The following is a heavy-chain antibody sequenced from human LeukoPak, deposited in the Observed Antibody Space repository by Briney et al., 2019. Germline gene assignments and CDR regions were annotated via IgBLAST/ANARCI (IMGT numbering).Heavy chain of an antibody. CDR3: AGRPTGYSSGYIH. V-gene: IGHV3-23*01. D-gene: IGHD5-18*01. CDR2: ISGSAHKI. J-gene: IGHJ4*02. CDR1: GITFSNYA. Sequence: GGSLRLSCVASGITFSNYAVSWVRQAPEKGLNWVSVISGSAHKIRYAGSVKGRFTISRDNSENIVYLQMNNLRVEDTAVYYCAGRPTGYSSGYIHWGQGTLVTVSS.